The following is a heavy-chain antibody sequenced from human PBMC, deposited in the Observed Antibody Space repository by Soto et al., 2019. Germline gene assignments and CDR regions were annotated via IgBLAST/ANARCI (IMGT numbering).Heavy chain of an antibody. D-gene: IGHD5-18*01. CDR2: ISSSSSYI. CDR1: GFTFSSYS. CDR3: GRVIRGYSYGFDY. J-gene: IGHJ4*02. Sequence: GGSLRLSCAASGFTFSSYSMNWVRQAPGKGLEWVSSISSSSSYIYYADSVKGRFTISRDNAKNSLYLQMNSLRAEDTAVYYCGRVIRGYSYGFDYWGQGTLVTVSS. V-gene: IGHV3-21*01.